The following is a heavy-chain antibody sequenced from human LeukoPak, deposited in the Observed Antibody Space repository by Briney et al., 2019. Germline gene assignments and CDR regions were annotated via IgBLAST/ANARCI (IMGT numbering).Heavy chain of an antibody. Sequence: GGSLRLSCTASGFTFGDYAMSWVRQAPGKGLEWVGFIRSKAYGGTTEYAASVKGRFTISRDDSKSIAYLQMNSLKTEDTAVYYCTRDYGPRATHFDYWGQGTLVTVSS. CDR1: GFTFGDYA. V-gene: IGHV3-49*04. CDR3: TRDYGPRATHFDY. J-gene: IGHJ4*02. CDR2: IRSKAYGGTT. D-gene: IGHD3-16*01.